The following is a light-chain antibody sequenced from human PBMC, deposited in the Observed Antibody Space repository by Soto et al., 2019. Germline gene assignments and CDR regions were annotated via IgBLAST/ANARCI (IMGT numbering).Light chain of an antibody. CDR3: QQYNNWPTTWT. J-gene: IGKJ1*01. Sequence: EIVMTQSPAPLSVSSGERATLSCRASQSVSSNLAWYQQKPGQAPRLLIYGASTRATDIPARFSGSGSGTEFTLTISSRQAEDFAVYYCQQYNNWPTTWTFGQGTKVDI. CDR2: GAS. CDR1: QSVSSN. V-gene: IGKV3-15*01.